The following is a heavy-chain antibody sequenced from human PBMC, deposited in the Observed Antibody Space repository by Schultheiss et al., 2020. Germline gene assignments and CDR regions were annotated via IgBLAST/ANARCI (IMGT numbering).Heavy chain of an antibody. J-gene: IGHJ5*02. CDR2: IYPGDSDT. CDR3: ARHSAGSSSWYNWFDH. V-gene: IGHV5-51*01. D-gene: IGHD6-13*01. CDR1: GYNFSNYW. Sequence: GGSLRLSCKGSGYNFSNYWIGWVRQMPGKGLEWMGVIYPGDSDTRYSPSFQGQVTISADKSISTAYLQWSSLKASDTAMYYCARHSAGSSSWYNWFDHWGQGTLVTVSS.